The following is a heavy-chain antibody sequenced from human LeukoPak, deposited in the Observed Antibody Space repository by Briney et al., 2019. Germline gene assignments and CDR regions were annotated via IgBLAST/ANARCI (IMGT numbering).Heavy chain of an antibody. CDR2: MNPNSGNT. D-gene: IGHD1-1*01. Sequence: ASLKLSCTASGYTFTSYDINWVRQATGQGLEWMGWMNPNSGNTGYAQKFQGRVTMTRNTSISTAYMELSSLRSEDTAVYYCARGTGTTIWFDPWGQGTLVTISS. J-gene: IGHJ5*02. V-gene: IGHV1-8*02. CDR1: GYTFTSYD. CDR3: ARGTGTTIWFDP.